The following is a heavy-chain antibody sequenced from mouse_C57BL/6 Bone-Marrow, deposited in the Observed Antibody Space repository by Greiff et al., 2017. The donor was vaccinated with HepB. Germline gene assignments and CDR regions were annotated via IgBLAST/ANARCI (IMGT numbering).Heavy chain of an antibody. CDR1: GFNIKDYY. V-gene: IGHV14-2*01. CDR2: IDPEDGET. D-gene: IGHD2-4*01. J-gene: IGHJ4*01. Sequence: VQLQQSGAELVKPGASVKLSCTASGFNIKDYYMHWVKQRTEQGLEWIGRIDPEDGETKYAPKFQGKATLTADTSSNTAYLQLSSLTSEDTAVYYCARNGDYDLYYYAMDYWGQGTSVTVSS. CDR3: ARNGDYDLYYYAMDY.